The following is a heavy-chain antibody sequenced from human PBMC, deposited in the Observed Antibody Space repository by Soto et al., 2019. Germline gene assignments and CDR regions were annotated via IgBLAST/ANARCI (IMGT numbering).Heavy chain of an antibody. V-gene: IGHV1-18*01. CDR3: VRDLLGDEAWFDP. Sequence: QVQLVQSGAEVKKPGASVKVSCKASGYTFTSYGISWVRQAPGQGLEWMGWISAYNGNTNYAQKLQGRVTMTTDTSTSTAHMELRSLRSDDTPVYYCVRDLLGDEAWFDPWGQGTLVTVCS. J-gene: IGHJ5*02. CDR1: GYTFTSYG. D-gene: IGHD3-16*01. CDR2: ISAYNGNT.